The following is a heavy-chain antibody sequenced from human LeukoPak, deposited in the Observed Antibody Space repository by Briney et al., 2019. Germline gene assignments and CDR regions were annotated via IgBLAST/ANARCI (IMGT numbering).Heavy chain of an antibody. V-gene: IGHV4-61*02. D-gene: IGHD1-26*01. CDR1: GGSISSGTYY. Sequence: SETLSLTCTVSGGSISSGTYYWSWIRQPAGKELEWIGRIYTSGSTNYNPSLKSRVTISVDTSKNQFSLKLSSVTAADTAVYYCARDTLVDNTPYYFDYWGQGTLVTVSS. CDR2: IYTSGST. CDR3: ARDTLVDNTPYYFDY. J-gene: IGHJ4*02.